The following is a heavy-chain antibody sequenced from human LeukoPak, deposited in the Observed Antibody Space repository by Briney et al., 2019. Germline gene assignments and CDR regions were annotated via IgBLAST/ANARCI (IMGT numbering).Heavy chain of an antibody. D-gene: IGHD5-18*01. CDR1: GGSINSSSYY. CDR2: IYYSGNT. CDR3: ARVSPNRRISYGYQNWFDP. V-gene: IGHV4-39*07. Sequence: SETLSLTCTVSGGSINSSSYYWGWIRQPPGKGLEWIGSIYYSGNTYDNPSLKSRVTISVDTSKNQFSLKLSSVTAADTAVYFCARVSPNRRISYGYQNWFDPWGQGTLVSVSS. J-gene: IGHJ5*02.